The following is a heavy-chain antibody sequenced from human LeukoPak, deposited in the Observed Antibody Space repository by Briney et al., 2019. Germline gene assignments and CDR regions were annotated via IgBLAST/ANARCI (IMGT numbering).Heavy chain of an antibody. D-gene: IGHD3-10*01. V-gene: IGHV1-2*02. CDR1: GYSFTGYF. J-gene: IGHJ4*02. CDR3: ARAQYYYPHHYYVY. Sequence: ASVKVSCKASGYSFTGYFIHWVRQAPGQGLEWMGCIDPNSGDTKYAQKFQGRVTMTRDTSTSTAYMELSRLRSDDTAVYYCARAQYYYPHHYYVYWGQGTLVTVSS. CDR2: IDPNSGDT.